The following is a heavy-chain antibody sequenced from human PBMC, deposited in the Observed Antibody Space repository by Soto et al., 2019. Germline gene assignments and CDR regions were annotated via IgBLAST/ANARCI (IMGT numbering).Heavy chain of an antibody. Sequence: PGGSVRLSCAASGFSFSTYSMHWVRQAPGKGLEYVSSISLNGANTYYGDSVRGRFTISRDNSKNTLYLQMGSLRAEDTALYYCARGKGCTSATCYYDYHFGYWGQGPMVTVYS. J-gene: IGHJ4*02. V-gene: IGHV3-64*02. CDR2: ISLNGANT. D-gene: IGHD3-22*01. CDR3: ARGKGCTSATCYYDYHFGY. CDR1: GFSFSTYS.